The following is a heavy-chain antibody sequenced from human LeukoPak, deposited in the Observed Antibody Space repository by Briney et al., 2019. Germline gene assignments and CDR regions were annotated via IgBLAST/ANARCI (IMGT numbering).Heavy chain of an antibody. V-gene: IGHV1-69*01. CDR2: IIPIFGTA. J-gene: IGHJ4*02. Sequence: SVKVSCKASGGTFSSYAISWVRQAPGQGLEWMGGIIPIFGTANYAQKFQGRVTITADESTSTAYMELSSLRSEDTAVYYCARTNPWRVIAAAGRNWGQGTLVTVSS. CDR1: GGTFSSYA. D-gene: IGHD6-13*01. CDR3: ARTNPWRVIAAAGRN.